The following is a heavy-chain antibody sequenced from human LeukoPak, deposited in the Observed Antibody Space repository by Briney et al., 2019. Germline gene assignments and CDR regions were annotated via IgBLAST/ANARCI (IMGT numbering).Heavy chain of an antibody. CDR3: ARDRRGGDAFDI. V-gene: IGHV4-30-2*01. Sequence: SQTLSLTCTVSGGSISSGGYYWGWIRQPPGKGLEWIGYIYHSGSTYYNPSLKSRVTISVDRSKNQFSLKLSSVTAADTAVYYCARDRRGGDAFDIWGQGTMVTVSS. J-gene: IGHJ3*02. CDR2: IYHSGST. CDR1: GGSISSGGYY. D-gene: IGHD3-10*01.